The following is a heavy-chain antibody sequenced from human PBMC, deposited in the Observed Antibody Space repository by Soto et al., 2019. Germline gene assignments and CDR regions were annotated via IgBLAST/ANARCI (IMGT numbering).Heavy chain of an antibody. CDR3: TRARAKKVLRFLEWLLWPYGMDV. J-gene: IGHJ6*02. Sequence: GGSLRLSCTASGFTFGDYAMSWFRQAPGKGLEWVGFIRSKAYGGTTEYAASVKGRFTISRDDSKSIAYLQMNSLKTEDTAVYYCTRARAKKVLRFLEWLLWPYGMDVWGQGTTVTVSS. CDR2: IRSKAYGGTT. D-gene: IGHD3-3*01. V-gene: IGHV3-49*03. CDR1: GFTFGDYA.